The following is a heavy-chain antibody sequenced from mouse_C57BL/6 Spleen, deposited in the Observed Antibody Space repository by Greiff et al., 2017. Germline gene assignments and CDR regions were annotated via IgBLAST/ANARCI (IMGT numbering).Heavy chain of an antibody. CDR1: GFSLTSYG. D-gene: IGHD2-5*01. CDR2: IWSGGST. Sequence: VQLQQSGPGLVQPSQSLSITCTVSGFSLTSYGVHWVRQSPGKGLEWLGVIWSGGSTDYNAAFISRLSISKDNSKSQVFFKMNILQADDTAIYYCARMGYSNLFDYWGQGTTLTVSS. CDR3: ARMGYSNLFDY. V-gene: IGHV2-2*01. J-gene: IGHJ2*01.